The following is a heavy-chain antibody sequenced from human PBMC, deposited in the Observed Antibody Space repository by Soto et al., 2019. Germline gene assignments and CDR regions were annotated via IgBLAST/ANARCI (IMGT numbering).Heavy chain of an antibody. D-gene: IGHD4-4*01. V-gene: IGHV2-70*11. CDR3: ARGTHTTGYGMDV. J-gene: IGHJ6*02. CDR2: IDWDDDK. CDR1: VFSLSTSGMC. Sequence: SGPTLANPTQTLTLTFSFSVFSLSTSGMCVSWIRQPPGKALEWLARIDWDDDKYYSTSLKTRLTISKDTSKNQVVLTMTNMDPVDTATYYCARGTHTTGYGMDVWGQGTTVTVSS.